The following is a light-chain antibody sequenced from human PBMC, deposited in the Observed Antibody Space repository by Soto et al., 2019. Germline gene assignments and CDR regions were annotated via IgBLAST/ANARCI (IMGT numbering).Light chain of an antibody. CDR3: QQYNSWTPIT. CDR1: ESVRSK. J-gene: IGKJ5*01. Sequence: RVMSPSPATLSVSSGVGVTPSCRASESVRSKVAWYQQKPGQAPRLLIYGSSTRATGIPDRFRGSGSGTEYTLTISSLQSEDFAVYYCQQYNSWTPITFGQGTRLEN. CDR2: GSS. V-gene: IGKV3-15*01.